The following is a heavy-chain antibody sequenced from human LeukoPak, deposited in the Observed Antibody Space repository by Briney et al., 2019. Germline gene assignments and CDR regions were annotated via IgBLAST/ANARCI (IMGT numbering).Heavy chain of an antibody. D-gene: IGHD1-1*01. Sequence: GASVKVSCKASGYTFTGYYMHWVRQAPGQGLEWMGWISAYNGNTNYAQKLQGRVTMTTDTSTSTAYMELRSLRSDDTAVYYCARGTAMENWFDPWGQGTLVTVSS. V-gene: IGHV1-18*04. CDR3: ARGTAMENWFDP. CDR2: ISAYNGNT. CDR1: GYTFTGYY. J-gene: IGHJ5*02.